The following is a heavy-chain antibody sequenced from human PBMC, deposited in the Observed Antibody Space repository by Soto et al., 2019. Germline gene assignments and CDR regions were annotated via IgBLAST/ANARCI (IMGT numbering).Heavy chain of an antibody. CDR3: TTFDPLYYGMDV. CDR1: GFTFGDYA. CDR2: IRSKAYGGTT. Sequence: HPGGSLRLSCTASGFTFGDYAMSWVRQAPGKGLEWVGFIRSKAYGGTTEYAASVKGRFTISRDDSKSIAYLQMNSLKTEDTAVYYCTTFDPLYYGMDVWGQGTTVTVS. J-gene: IGHJ6*02. V-gene: IGHV3-49*04. D-gene: IGHD3-16*01.